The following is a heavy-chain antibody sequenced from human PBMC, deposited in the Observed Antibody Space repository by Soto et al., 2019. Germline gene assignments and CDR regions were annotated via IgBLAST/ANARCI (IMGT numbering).Heavy chain of an antibody. V-gene: IGHV6-1*01. Sequence: QVPLQQSGPGLVKPSQTLSLTCAISGDSVSSNSVAWNWIRQSPSRGLEWLGRTYYRSKWYNDYGVTVKGRLTINPDTSKTQFSLQLNSVTPEDTTVYYCARGRFNAFGIWGQGTMVTVSS. D-gene: IGHD3-3*01. CDR3: ARGRFNAFGI. CDR1: GDSVSSNSVA. J-gene: IGHJ3*02. CDR2: TYYRSKWYN.